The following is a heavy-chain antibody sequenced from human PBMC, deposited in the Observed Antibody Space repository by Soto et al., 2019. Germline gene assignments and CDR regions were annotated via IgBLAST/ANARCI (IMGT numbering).Heavy chain of an antibody. D-gene: IGHD3-10*01. CDR3: ARHTQYARSGSYRFDY. V-gene: IGHV4-39*01. CDR2: IYYSGST. Sequence: PSETLSLTCTVSGGSISSSSYYWGWIRQPPGKGLEWIGNIYYSGSTYYNPSLKSRVTISVDTSKNQFSLMLSSVTAADTAVYFCARHTQYARSGSYRFDYWGQGTLVTVSS. CDR1: GGSISSSSYY. J-gene: IGHJ4*02.